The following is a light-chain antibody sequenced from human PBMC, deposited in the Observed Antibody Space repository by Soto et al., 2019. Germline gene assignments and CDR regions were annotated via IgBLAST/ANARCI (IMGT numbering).Light chain of an antibody. CDR1: QSVSSN. V-gene: IGKV3-15*01. CDR2: GAS. Sequence: EIVMTQCPSTLCFGPGQRATLSFRASQSVSSNLAWYQQKPGQAPRLLIYGASTRATGIPSRFSGSGSGTEFTLTISSLQPDDFANYYCQQYNSYSRTFGQGTKVDIK. J-gene: IGKJ1*01. CDR3: QQYNSYSRT.